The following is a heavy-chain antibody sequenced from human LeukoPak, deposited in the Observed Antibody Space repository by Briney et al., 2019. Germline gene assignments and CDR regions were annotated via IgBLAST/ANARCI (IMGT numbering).Heavy chain of an antibody. CDR3: ARGLSPRINMVRGVRPPLRGVFDY. CDR2: IYHSGST. Sequence: PSETLSLTCAVSGGSISSSNWWSWVRQPPGKGLEWIGEIYHSGSTNYNPSLKSRVTISVDKSKNQFSLKLSSVTAADTAVYYCARGLSPRINMVRGVRPPLRGVFDYWGQGTLVTVSS. V-gene: IGHV4-4*02. CDR1: GGSISSSNW. J-gene: IGHJ4*02. D-gene: IGHD3-10*01.